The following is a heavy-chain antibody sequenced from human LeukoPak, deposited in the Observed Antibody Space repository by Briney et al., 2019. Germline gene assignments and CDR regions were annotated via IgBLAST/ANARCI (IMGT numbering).Heavy chain of an antibody. CDR1: GGSISSGGYY. Sequence: TLSLTCTVSGGSISSGGYYWSWIPPHPGKGLESIGYIYYSGSTYYNPSLNSRVTISVDTSKNQFSLKLSSVTAADTAVYYCASARGNMVRGVGYFQHWGHGTLVTASS. J-gene: IGHJ1*01. CDR2: IYYSGST. V-gene: IGHV4-31*03. CDR3: ASARGNMVRGVGYFQH. D-gene: IGHD3-10*01.